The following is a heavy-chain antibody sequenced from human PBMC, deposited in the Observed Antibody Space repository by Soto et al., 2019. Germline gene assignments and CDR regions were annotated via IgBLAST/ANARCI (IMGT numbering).Heavy chain of an antibody. CDR2: IYPGDSDT. V-gene: IGHV5-51*01. CDR1: GFSFTSYW. D-gene: IGHD6-19*01. J-gene: IGHJ6*02. CDR3: ARRQGEAVAGYYYYGMDV. Sequence: GESLKISCHGSGFSFTSYWIGWVRQMPGKGLEWMGIIYPGDSDTRYSPSFQGQVTISADKSISTAYLQWSSLKASDTAMYYCARRQGEAVAGYYYYGMDVWGQGTTVTVSS.